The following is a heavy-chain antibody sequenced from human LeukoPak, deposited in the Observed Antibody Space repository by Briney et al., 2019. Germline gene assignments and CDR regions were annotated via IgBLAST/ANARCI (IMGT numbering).Heavy chain of an antibody. J-gene: IGHJ5*02. V-gene: IGHV3-23*01. Sequence: GGSLRLSCAASGFTFSTYGMTWVRQAPGKGLEWVSAISGSAATTFYADSVKGRFTISRDNSKNTLYLQMNSLRAEDTAVYYCASERGFGDLSWFDPWGQGTLVTVSS. D-gene: IGHD3-10*01. CDR3: ASERGFGDLSWFDP. CDR2: ISGSAATT. CDR1: GFTFSTYG.